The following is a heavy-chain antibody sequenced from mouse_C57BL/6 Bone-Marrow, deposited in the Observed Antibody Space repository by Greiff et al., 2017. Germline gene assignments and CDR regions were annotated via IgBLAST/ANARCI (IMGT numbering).Heavy chain of an antibody. CDR3: ARRLGAMDY. V-gene: IGHV1-52*01. D-gene: IGHD2-13*01. CDR2: IDPSDSDT. CDR1: GYTFTSYW. Sequence: VQLQQPGAELVRPGSSVKLSCKASGYTFTSYWMHWVKQRPIPGLEWIGNIDPSDSDTHYNPKFKDKATLTVDKSSSTAYMQHRSLTSVDSAVNYCARRLGAMDYWCQGTSVTVSS. J-gene: IGHJ4*01.